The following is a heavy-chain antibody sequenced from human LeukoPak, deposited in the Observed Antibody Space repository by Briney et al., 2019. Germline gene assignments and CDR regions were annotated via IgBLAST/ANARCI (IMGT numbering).Heavy chain of an antibody. J-gene: IGHJ4*02. CDR3: AKKRGMQLQQYYFDY. Sequence: GGSLRLSCAASGFTFSSYAMSWVRRAPGKGLEWVSAISGSGGNTYYADSVKGRFTISRDNSKNTLYLQMNSLRAEDTAIYYCAKKRGMQLQQYYFDYWGQGTLVTVSS. CDR2: ISGSGGNT. D-gene: IGHD4-11*01. V-gene: IGHV3-23*01. CDR1: GFTFSSYA.